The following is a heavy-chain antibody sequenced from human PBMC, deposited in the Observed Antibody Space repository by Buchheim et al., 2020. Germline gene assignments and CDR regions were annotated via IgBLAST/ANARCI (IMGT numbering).Heavy chain of an antibody. Sequence: EVQLVDSGGGLVQPGGSLRLSCTASELTLSNYWMGWVRQAPGKGLEWVASIKQDASEKNYVDSVRGRFTISRDNAKNSLYLQMSSLRAEDTAVYYCANWIPGDGEYFDYWGQGTL. V-gene: IGHV3-7*01. CDR3: ANWIPGDGEYFDY. CDR1: ELTLSNYW. J-gene: IGHJ4*02. D-gene: IGHD5-18*01. CDR2: IKQDASEK.